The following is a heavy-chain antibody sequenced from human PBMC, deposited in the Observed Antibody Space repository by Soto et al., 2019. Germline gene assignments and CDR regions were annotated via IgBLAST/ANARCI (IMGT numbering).Heavy chain of an antibody. D-gene: IGHD6-13*01. Sequence: AAEVSSKASGGTFSSYAISWVRQAPGQGLELMGGIIPIFGTANYAQKFQGRVTLTADKSTSTAYMELSSLRSEDTAVYYCARGRGSSWFNTAPTIAEFDPWGQGTLVTVSS. CDR2: IIPIFGTA. CDR3: ARGRGSSWFNTAPTIAEFDP. J-gene: IGHJ5*02. V-gene: IGHV1-69*06. CDR1: GGTFSSYA.